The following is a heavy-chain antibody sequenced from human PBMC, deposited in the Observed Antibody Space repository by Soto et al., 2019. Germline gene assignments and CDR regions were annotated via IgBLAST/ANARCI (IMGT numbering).Heavy chain of an antibody. J-gene: IGHJ6*02. CDR2: ISYDGSNK. CDR3: AKDESDPLYYYYGMDV. CDR1: GLTFNSYG. Sequence: GGSLKLACAASGLTFNSYGMHWVRQAPGKGLEWVAVISYDGSNKYYADSVKGRFTISRDNSKNTLYLQMNSLRAEDTAVYYCAKDESDPLYYYYGMDVWGQGPTVTVSS. V-gene: IGHV3-30*18.